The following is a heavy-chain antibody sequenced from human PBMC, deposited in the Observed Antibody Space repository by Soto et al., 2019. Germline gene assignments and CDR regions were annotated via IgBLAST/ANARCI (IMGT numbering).Heavy chain of an antibody. V-gene: IGHV2-26*01. Sequence: GTGPTLVNPTQTLTLTCAFSGFSLSTSGVGVSWIRQPPGKALEWLAHIFSNDEKSYSTSLKSRLTISKDTSKSQVVLTMTNMDPVDTATYYCARIRGIAAAGTDYFDYWGQGTLVTVSS. CDR3: ARIRGIAAAGTDYFDY. CDR2: IFSNDEK. D-gene: IGHD6-13*01. CDR1: GFSLSTSGVG. J-gene: IGHJ4*02.